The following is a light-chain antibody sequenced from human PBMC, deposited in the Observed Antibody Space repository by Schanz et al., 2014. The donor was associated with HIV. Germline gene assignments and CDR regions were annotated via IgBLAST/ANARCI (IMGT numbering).Light chain of an antibody. CDR3: SSYTTSSTPNYV. CDR2: NSH. Sequence: QSVLTQPPSASGTPGQRVTISCSGGSSNVGRYTVAWYQQVPGTAPKLLISNSHQRPSGVPDRFSGSKSGNTASLTISGLQAEDEADYYCSSYTTSSTPNYVFGTGTKLTVL. V-gene: IGLV1-44*01. J-gene: IGLJ1*01. CDR1: SSNVGRYT.